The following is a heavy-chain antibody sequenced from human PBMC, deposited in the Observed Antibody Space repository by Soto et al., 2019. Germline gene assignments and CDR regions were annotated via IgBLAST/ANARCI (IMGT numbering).Heavy chain of an antibody. CDR1: GDSVSRGSYY. Sequence: SETLSLSCTVSGDSVSRGSYYGSWMRQTPRRGLEWIGYIYYSGSTNYYPSPKRRVTMSVDPSDNRSSLKLSSVTAACTAWYCCARGSIAALYWGQGTLVTVSS. CDR3: ARGSIAALY. CDR2: IYYSGST. J-gene: IGHJ4*02. D-gene: IGHD6-6*01. V-gene: IGHV4-61*01.